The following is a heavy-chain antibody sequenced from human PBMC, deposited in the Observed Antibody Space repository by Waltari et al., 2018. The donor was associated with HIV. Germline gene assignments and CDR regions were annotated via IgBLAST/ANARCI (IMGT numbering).Heavy chain of an antibody. CDR2: IYYSGNA. Sequence: QVQLQESGPGLVKPSETLSLTCSVSGDSITTYFWNWIRQPPGKGLEWIGYIYYSGNANYNPSLKRRVSMSLDTSRNQFSLKLTSVTAADAAVYYCARGGTFDSAGHYLFVSWGQGTLVTVSS. CDR3: ARGGTFDSAGHYLFVS. J-gene: IGHJ4*02. D-gene: IGHD3-22*01. V-gene: IGHV4-59*01. CDR1: GDSITTYF.